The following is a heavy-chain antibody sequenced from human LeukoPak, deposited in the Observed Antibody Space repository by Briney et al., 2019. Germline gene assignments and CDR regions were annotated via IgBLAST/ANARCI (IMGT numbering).Heavy chain of an antibody. J-gene: IGHJ4*02. CDR3: ARGADQEFDF. V-gene: IGHV1-46*02. CDR2: INPRDGST. Sequence: ASVTVSCKSSGHTLNNHFIHWVRQAPGQGLEWMGMINPRDGSTRTLQRFQGRLTMTRDTSTSTLYMGLSSLRSEDTATYFCARGADQEFDFGGQGTLVTVSS. CDR1: GHTLNNHF.